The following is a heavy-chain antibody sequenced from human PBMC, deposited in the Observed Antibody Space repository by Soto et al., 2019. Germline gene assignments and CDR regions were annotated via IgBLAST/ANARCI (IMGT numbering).Heavy chain of an antibody. CDR2: ISSSSSTI. CDR1: GFTFSSYS. J-gene: IGHJ4*02. V-gene: IGHV3-48*02. D-gene: IGHD6-19*01. Sequence: EVQLVESGGGLVQPGGSLRLSCAASGFTFSSYSMNWVRQAPGKGLEWVSYISSSSSTIYYADSVKGRFTISRDNAKNSLYLQMNSLRDEDTAVYYCAREQHSSGWYYFDYWGQGTLLTVSS. CDR3: AREQHSSGWYYFDY.